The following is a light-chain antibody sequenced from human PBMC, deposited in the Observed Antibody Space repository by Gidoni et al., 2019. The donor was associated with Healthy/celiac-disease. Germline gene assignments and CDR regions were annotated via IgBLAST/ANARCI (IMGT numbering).Light chain of an antibody. CDR2: AAS. V-gene: IGKV1-39*01. CDR3: QQSYSTPPT. CDR1: QSISSY. Sequence: DIQMTQSPSSLSASVVDRVTITCRASQSISSYLNWYQQKPGKAPKLLIYAASSLQRGVPSRFSGSGAGTDFTLTISSLQPEDFATYYCQQSYSTPPTFGGGTKVEIK. J-gene: IGKJ4*01.